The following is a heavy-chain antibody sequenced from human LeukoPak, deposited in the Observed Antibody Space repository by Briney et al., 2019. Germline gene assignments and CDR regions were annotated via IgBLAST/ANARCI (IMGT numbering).Heavy chain of an antibody. Sequence: GGSLRLSCAASGFTFSNAWMSWVRQAPGKGLEWVGRIKSKTDGGTTDSAAPVKGRFTISRDDSKNTLYLQMNSLKTEDTAVYYCTTGWDTMIVGDYWGQGTLVTVSS. V-gene: IGHV3-15*01. D-gene: IGHD3-22*01. CDR1: GFTFSNAW. J-gene: IGHJ4*02. CDR2: IKSKTDGGTT. CDR3: TTGWDTMIVGDY.